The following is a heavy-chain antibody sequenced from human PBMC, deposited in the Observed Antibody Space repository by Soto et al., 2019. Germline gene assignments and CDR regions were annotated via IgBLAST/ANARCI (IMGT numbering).Heavy chain of an antibody. Sequence: EVQLVESGGGLVQPGGSLRLSCADSGFTFSSYWMSWVRQAPVKGLEWVGNIKQDGSEKNYVDSVKGRFTISRDNAKNSLYLQKNSLRAEDTAVYYCESIASTGRGWDVWGQGTTVVVSS. CDR3: ESIASTGRGWDV. D-gene: IGHD6-13*01. CDR2: IKQDGSEK. V-gene: IGHV3-7*01. CDR1: GFTFSSYW. J-gene: IGHJ6*02.